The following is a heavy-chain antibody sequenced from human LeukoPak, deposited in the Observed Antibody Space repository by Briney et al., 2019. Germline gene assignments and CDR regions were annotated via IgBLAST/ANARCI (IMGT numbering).Heavy chain of an antibody. CDR3: ASGRFKASSGYYLH. V-gene: IGHV4-59*01. CDR1: GGSISSYY. CDR2: IYYSGST. J-gene: IGHJ4*02. D-gene: IGHD3-22*01. Sequence: KPSETLSLTCTVSGGSISSYYWSWIRQPPGKGLEWIGYIYYSGSTNYNPSPKSRVTISVDTSKNQFSLKLSSVTAADTAVYYCASGRFKASSGYYLHWGQGTLVTVSS.